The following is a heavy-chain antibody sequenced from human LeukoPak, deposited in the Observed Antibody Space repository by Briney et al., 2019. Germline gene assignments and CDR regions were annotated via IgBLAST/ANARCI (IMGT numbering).Heavy chain of an antibody. Sequence: GGSLRLSCAASGFTFSIYSMKWVRQAPGKGLEWVASISCSSSYIYYADSVKGRFTISRDNAKNSLYLQMNSLRAEDTAVYYCAGEAEAGIWFDPWGQGTLVTVSS. CDR3: AGEAEAGIWFDP. J-gene: IGHJ5*02. CDR1: GFTFSIYS. V-gene: IGHV3-21*01. CDR2: ISCSSSYI. D-gene: IGHD6-13*01.